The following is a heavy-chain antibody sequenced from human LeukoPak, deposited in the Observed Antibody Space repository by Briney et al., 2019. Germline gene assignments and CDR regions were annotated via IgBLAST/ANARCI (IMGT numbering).Heavy chain of an antibody. J-gene: IGHJ6*02. CDR2: ISYDGSNK. CDR1: GFTFSSYA. V-gene: IGHV3-30-3*01. D-gene: IGHD6-13*01. Sequence: GGSLRLSCAASGFTFSSYAMHWVRQAPGKGLEWVAVISYDGSNKYYADSVKGRFTISRDNSKNTLYLQMSSLRAEDTAVYYCARDLDSSSWYSVSYYYYGMDVWGQGTTVTVSS. CDR3: ARDLDSSSWYSVSYYYYGMDV.